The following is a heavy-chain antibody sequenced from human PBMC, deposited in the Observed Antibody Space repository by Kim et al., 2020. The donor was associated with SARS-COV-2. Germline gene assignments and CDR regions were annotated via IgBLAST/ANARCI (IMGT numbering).Heavy chain of an antibody. V-gene: IGHV3-74*01. D-gene: IGHD3-3*01. J-gene: IGHJ5*01. Sequence: YAESVKGRFTISKDSAKNMLFLHMNSLTVEDTAVYFCSRDTFGPEDSWGQGTLVTVSS. CDR3: SRDTFGPEDS.